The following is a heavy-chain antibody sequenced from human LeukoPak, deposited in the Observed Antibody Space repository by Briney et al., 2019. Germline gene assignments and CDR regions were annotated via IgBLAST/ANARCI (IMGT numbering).Heavy chain of an antibody. Sequence: GGSLRLSCAASGFTFSNYWMHRVRQAPGKGLVWVSRINSDGSSTSYADSVKGRFTISRDNAKNTLFLQMNSLRAEDTAMYYCARDYGRSRDYGMDVWGQGTTVTVSS. V-gene: IGHV3-74*01. CDR3: ARDYGRSRDYGMDV. J-gene: IGHJ6*02. CDR2: INSDGSST. CDR1: GFTFSNYW. D-gene: IGHD3-10*01.